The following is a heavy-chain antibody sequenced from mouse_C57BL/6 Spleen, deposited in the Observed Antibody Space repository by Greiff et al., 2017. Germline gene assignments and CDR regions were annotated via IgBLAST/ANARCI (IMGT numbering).Heavy chain of an antibody. J-gene: IGHJ4*01. Sequence: QVTLKESGPGILQSSQTLSLTCSFSGFSLSTSGMGVSWIRQPSGKGLEWLAHIYWDDDKRYNPSLKSRLTISKDTSRNQVFLKITSVDTADTATYYCARSLYDFHYYAMDYWGQGTSVTVSS. CDR2: IYWDDDK. D-gene: IGHD2-3*01. CDR3: ARSLYDFHYYAMDY. CDR1: GFSLSTSGMG. V-gene: IGHV8-12*01.